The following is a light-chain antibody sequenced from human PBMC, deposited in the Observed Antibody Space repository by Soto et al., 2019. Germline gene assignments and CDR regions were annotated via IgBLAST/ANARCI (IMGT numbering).Light chain of an antibody. V-gene: IGKV4-1*01. CDR2: WAS. CDR1: QSVLYTPDNRNY. Sequence: DIVMTQSPDFLAVSLGERATINCKTSQSVLYTPDNRNYFAWYQQKPGQPPKMLMNWASTRASGVPDRFSGSGSGTDFTLTISSLQGEDVAVYYCQQYHSAPLTFGGGTKVEAK. CDR3: QQYHSAPLT. J-gene: IGKJ4*01.